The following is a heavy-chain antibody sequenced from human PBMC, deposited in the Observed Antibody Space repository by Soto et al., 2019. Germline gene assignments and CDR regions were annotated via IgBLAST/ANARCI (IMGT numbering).Heavy chain of an antibody. V-gene: IGHV1-3*01. Sequence: ASVKVSCKASGFAFTTYSLHWVRQAPGQRLEWMAWINGGNGNTEYSQKFQDRVTITRDTSASTVYMELSSLRSEDTAVYYCARELAAPGTTFHYWGQGALVTVSS. CDR1: GFAFTTYS. D-gene: IGHD6-13*01. CDR3: ARELAAPGTTFHY. J-gene: IGHJ4*02. CDR2: INGGNGNT.